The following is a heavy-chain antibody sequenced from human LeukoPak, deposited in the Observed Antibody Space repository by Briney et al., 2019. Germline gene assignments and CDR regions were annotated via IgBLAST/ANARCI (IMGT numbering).Heavy chain of an antibody. CDR3: ARADGGRKVGAPPN. Sequence: GASVKVSCKASGYTFTGYYMHWVRQAPGQGLEWLGWINPNSGGTNYAQKFQGRVTMNRDTSISTAYMELSRLRSDDTAVYFCARADGGRKVGAPPNWGQGTLVTVSS. CDR2: INPNSGGT. J-gene: IGHJ4*02. CDR1: GYTFTGYY. V-gene: IGHV1-2*02. D-gene: IGHD1-26*01.